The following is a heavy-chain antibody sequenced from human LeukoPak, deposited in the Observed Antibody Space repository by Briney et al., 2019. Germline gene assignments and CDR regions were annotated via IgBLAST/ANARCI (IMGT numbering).Heavy chain of an antibody. V-gene: IGHV4-61*02. CDR2: IYTSGST. J-gene: IGHJ1*01. CDR3: ARVQYGPSMIAGRGDFQH. CDR1: GGSISSGSYY. Sequence: PSETLSLTCTVSGGSISSGSYYWSWIRQPAGKGLEWIGRIYTSGSTNYNPSLKSRVTISVDTSKNQFSLKLSSVTAADTAVYYCARVQYGPSMIAGRGDFQHWGQGTLVTVSS. D-gene: IGHD3-22*01.